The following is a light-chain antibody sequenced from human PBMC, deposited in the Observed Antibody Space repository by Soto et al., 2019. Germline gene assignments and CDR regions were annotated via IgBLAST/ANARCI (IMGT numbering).Light chain of an antibody. V-gene: IGKV3-11*01. CDR3: QQRSNWPPFT. Sequence: EIVLTQSPATLSLSPGERATLSCRASQSVSSYLAWYQQKPGQAPRRLIYDASNMATAIPARFSGSGSGTDFSITISSLAPEDFAVYYCQQRSNWPPFTFGTGTKVDIK. CDR2: DAS. CDR1: QSVSSY. J-gene: IGKJ3*01.